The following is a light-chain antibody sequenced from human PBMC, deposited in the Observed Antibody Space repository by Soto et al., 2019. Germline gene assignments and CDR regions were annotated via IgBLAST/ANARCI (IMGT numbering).Light chain of an antibody. Sequence: DIQMTQSPSSLSASVGDRVTITCQASQDINNYLNWYQQKPGKAPKLLIYDASNLETGVPSRFSGSGSGTDFTFTISSLQPEDIETYYCQQYDNLPRFTFGPGTKVDIK. CDR1: QDINNY. J-gene: IGKJ3*01. V-gene: IGKV1-33*01. CDR2: DAS. CDR3: QQYDNLPRFT.